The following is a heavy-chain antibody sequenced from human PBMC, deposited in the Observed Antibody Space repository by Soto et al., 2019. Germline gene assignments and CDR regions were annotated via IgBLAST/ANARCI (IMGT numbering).Heavy chain of an antibody. CDR3: ARVLVVGGAFDI. CDR2: IIPIFGTA. J-gene: IGHJ3*02. CDR1: GGTFSSYA. D-gene: IGHD2-15*01. Sequence: ASVKVSCKASGGTFSSYAISWVRQAPGQGLEWMGGIIPIFGTANYAQKFQGRVTITADESTSTAYMELSSLRSEDTAVYYCARVLVVGGAFDIWGQGTMVTVSS. V-gene: IGHV1-69*13.